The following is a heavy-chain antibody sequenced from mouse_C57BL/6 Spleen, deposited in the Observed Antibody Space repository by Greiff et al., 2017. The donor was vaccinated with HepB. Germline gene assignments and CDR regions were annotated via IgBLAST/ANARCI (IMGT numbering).Heavy chain of an antibody. CDR2: IYPYNDGT. CDR1: GYTFTSYV. D-gene: IGHD2-4*01. V-gene: IGHV1-14*01. CDR3: ARARLRRGAWFAY. Sequence: EVKLMESGPELVKPGASVKMSCKASGYTFTSYVMHWVKQKPGQGLEWIGYIYPYNDGTKYNEKFKGKATLTSDKSSSTAYMELSSLTSEDSAVYYCARARLRRGAWFAYWGQGTLVTVSA. J-gene: IGHJ3*01.